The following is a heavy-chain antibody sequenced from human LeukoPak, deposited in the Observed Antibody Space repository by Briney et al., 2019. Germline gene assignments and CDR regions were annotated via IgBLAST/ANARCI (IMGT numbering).Heavy chain of an antibody. D-gene: IGHD6-13*01. CDR3: ARDVSSSLDY. Sequence: GGSLRLSCAASGFTFSSYEMNWVRQAAGKGLEWVSYISSSGSTIYYADSVKGRFTISRDNAKNSLYLQMNSLRAEDTAVYYCARDVSSSLDYWGQGTLVTVSS. J-gene: IGHJ4*02. V-gene: IGHV3-48*03. CDR2: ISSSGSTI. CDR1: GFTFSSYE.